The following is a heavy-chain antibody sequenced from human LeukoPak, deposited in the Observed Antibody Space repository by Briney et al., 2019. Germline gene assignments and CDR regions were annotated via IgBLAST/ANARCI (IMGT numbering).Heavy chain of an antibody. V-gene: IGHV1-24*01. CDR3: ATDLVTMVRGVFFGMDV. Sequence: ASVKVSCKVSGYTLTELSMHWVRQAPGKGLEWMGGFDPEDGETIYAQKFQGRVTMTEDTSTDTAYMELSSLRSEDTAVYYCATDLVTMVRGVFFGMDVWGQGTTVTVSS. CDR2: FDPEDGET. CDR1: GYTLTELS. J-gene: IGHJ6*02. D-gene: IGHD3-10*01.